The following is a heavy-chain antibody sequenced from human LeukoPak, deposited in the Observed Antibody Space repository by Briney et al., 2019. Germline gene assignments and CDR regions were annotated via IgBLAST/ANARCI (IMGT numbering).Heavy chain of an antibody. CDR2: ISSSGSYI. Sequence: GGSLRLSCAASEFTFSKYWMSWVRQAPGKGLEWVSSISSSGSYIYYADSVKGRFTISRDYAKNSLYLQMNSLRAEDTAVYYCARAEGDYDAFDVWGQGTLVIVSS. D-gene: IGHD4-17*01. J-gene: IGHJ3*01. CDR1: EFTFSKYW. CDR3: ARAEGDYDAFDV. V-gene: IGHV3-21*06.